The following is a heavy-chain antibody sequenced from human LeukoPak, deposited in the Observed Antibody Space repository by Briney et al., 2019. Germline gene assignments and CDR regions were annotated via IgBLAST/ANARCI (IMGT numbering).Heavy chain of an antibody. D-gene: IGHD3-10*01. CDR1: GGTFSSYA. V-gene: IGHV1-69*04. CDR3: ARDTTMVRGVIGGHFDY. J-gene: IGHJ4*02. Sequence: SVKVSCKASGGTFSSYAISWVRQAPGQGLEWMGRIIPILGIANYAQKFQGRVTITADKSTSTAYMELSSLRSEDTAVYYCARDTTMVRGVIGGHFDYWGQGTLVTVSS. CDR2: IIPILGIA.